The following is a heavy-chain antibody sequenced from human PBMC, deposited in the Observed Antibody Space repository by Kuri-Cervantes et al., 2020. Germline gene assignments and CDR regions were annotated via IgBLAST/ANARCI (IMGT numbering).Heavy chain of an antibody. CDR2: KWFDGINQ. Sequence: GGSLRLSCAASGFTFSTYAMSWVRQAPGKGLEWVAVKWFDGINQYYADSVKGRFTISRDNSKNTLYLQMGSLRAEDMAVYYCARARGWYEYWYFDLWGRGTLVTVSS. J-gene: IGHJ2*01. CDR3: ARARGWYEYWYFDL. CDR1: GFTFSTYA. V-gene: IGHV3-33*08. D-gene: IGHD6-19*01.